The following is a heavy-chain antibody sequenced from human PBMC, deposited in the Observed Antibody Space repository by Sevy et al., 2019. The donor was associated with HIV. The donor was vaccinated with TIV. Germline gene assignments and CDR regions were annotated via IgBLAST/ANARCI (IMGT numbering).Heavy chain of an antibody. J-gene: IGHJ6*02. V-gene: IGHV3-49*04. CDR2: IRSKSYGGTI. CDR1: GFTFGDYT. Sequence: GGSLRLSCTASGFTFGDYTVSWVRQAPGKGLKWVGFIRSKSYGGTIEYAASVKGRFTISKDTSKSIAYLQMNSLKTEDTALYFCTRVEGATDWGMDVWGQGTTVTVSS. CDR3: TRVEGATDWGMDV. D-gene: IGHD1-26*01.